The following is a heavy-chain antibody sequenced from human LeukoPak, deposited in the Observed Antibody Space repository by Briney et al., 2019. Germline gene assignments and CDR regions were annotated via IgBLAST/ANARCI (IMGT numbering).Heavy chain of an antibody. CDR1: GFTFSDYY. V-gene: IGHV3-11*05. CDR2: ISSSSSST. CDR3: AKGITTSCYSALDH. J-gene: IGHJ5*02. Sequence: GGSLRLSCAASGFTFSDYYMSWIRQAPGKGLEWVSYISSSSSSTNYADSVKGRFTIFRDNAKNSLYLQMNSLRAEDTAVYHCAKGITTSCYSALDHWGQGTLVTVSS. D-gene: IGHD2-15*01.